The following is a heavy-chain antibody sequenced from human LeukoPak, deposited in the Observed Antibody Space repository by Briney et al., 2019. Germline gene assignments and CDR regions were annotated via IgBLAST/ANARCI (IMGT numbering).Heavy chain of an antibody. CDR3: AKKGAAAGTGYYFDY. V-gene: IGHV3-23*01. Sequence: PGGSLRLSCAASGFTFSNYAMGWVRQAPGKGLEWVSGISGSGYSTYYADSVKGRFTISRDNSKSTLYLQMNSLRAEDTAVYYCAKKGAAAGTGYYFDYWGQGTLVTVSS. J-gene: IGHJ4*02. CDR1: GFTFSNYA. CDR2: ISGSGYST. D-gene: IGHD6-13*01.